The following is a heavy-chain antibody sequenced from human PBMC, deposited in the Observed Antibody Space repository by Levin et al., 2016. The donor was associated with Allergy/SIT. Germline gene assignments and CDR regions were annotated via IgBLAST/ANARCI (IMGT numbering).Heavy chain of an antibody. Sequence: GGSLRLSCVASGFSFSTFSISWVRQAPGKGLEWISSIGATSNYIFYADTLKGRLTVSRDNAKNSLYLQMNSLRAEDTAVYYCARRDIVVVKEKYYYGMDVWGQGTTVTVSS. CDR1: GFSFSTFS. D-gene: IGHD2-21*01. CDR3: ARRDIVVVKEKYYYGMDV. J-gene: IGHJ6*02. CDR2: IGATSNYI. V-gene: IGHV3-21*01.